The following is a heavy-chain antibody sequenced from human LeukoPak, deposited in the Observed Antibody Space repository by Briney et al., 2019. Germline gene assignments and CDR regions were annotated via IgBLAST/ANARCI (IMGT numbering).Heavy chain of an antibody. CDR3: ARAYCSGGSCYSWIDAFDI. Sequence: GGSLRLSCAASGFTFSSYSMLWVRQAPGKGLEWVSYISSSSSTIYYADSVKGRFTISRDNAKNSLYLQMNSLRAEDTAVYYCARAYCSGGSCYSWIDAFDIWGQGTMVTVSS. CDR1: GFTFSSYS. V-gene: IGHV3-48*04. CDR2: ISSSSSTI. J-gene: IGHJ3*02. D-gene: IGHD2-15*01.